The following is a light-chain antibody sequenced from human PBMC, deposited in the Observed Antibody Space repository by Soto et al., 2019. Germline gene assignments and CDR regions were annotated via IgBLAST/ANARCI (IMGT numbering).Light chain of an antibody. CDR1: QSISSH. V-gene: IGKV3-11*01. J-gene: IGKJ4*01. CDR2: DAS. CDR3: QQRSNWPLT. Sequence: EIVLTQSPATLSLSPGERATLSCRASQSISSHSAWYQQKPGQAPRLLIYDASNRAPGIPARFSGSGSGTDFTLTISSLEPEDFAVYDCQQRSNWPLTFGGGTKVEIK.